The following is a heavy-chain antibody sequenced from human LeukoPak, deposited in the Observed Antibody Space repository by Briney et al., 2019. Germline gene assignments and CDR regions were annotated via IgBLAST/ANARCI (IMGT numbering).Heavy chain of an antibody. Sequence: PGGSLRLSCAASGFTFSSYWMSWVRQAPGKGLEWVANIKQDGSEKYYVDSVKGRFTIFRDNAKNSLYLQMNSLRAEDTTVYYCARDNLWEAAAGPGFVYWGQGTLVTVSS. D-gene: IGHD6-13*01. CDR2: IKQDGSEK. J-gene: IGHJ4*02. CDR3: ARDNLWEAAAGPGFVY. V-gene: IGHV3-7*01. CDR1: GFTFSSYW.